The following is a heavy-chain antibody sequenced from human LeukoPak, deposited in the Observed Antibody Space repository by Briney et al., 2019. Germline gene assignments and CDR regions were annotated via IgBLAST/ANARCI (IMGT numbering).Heavy chain of an antibody. CDR1: GYTFTSYG. CDR2: ISAYNGNT. Sequence: ASVKVSCKAPGYTFTSYGISWVRQAPGQGLEWMGWISAYNGNTNYAQKLQGRVTMTTDTSTSTAYMELRSLTSGDTAVYYCARVGYSSSWYGGVLDYWGQGTLVTVSS. CDR3: ARVGYSSSWYGGVLDY. D-gene: IGHD6-13*01. J-gene: IGHJ4*02. V-gene: IGHV1-18*01.